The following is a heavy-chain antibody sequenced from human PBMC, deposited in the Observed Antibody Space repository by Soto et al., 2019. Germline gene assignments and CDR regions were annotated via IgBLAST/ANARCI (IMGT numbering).Heavy chain of an antibody. J-gene: IGHJ4*02. CDR1: GYTFISYD. V-gene: IGHV1-8*01. CDR2: MNPNTGDT. Sequence: QVQLVQSGAEEKKPGASVKVSCKASGYTFISYDINWVRQATGQGLEWMGWMNPNTGDTGYAQKFQGRVTMTRNTSINTANLELSSLRSDDTAVYFCARGDGYIFDYWGQGTLVTVSS. D-gene: IGHD5-12*01. CDR3: ARGDGYIFDY.